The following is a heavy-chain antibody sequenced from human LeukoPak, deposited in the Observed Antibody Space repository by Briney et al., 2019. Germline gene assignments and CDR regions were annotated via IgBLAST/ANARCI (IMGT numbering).Heavy chain of an antibody. V-gene: IGHV4-59*01. CDR2: IYYSGST. CDR1: GGSISSYY. J-gene: IGHJ6*02. D-gene: IGHD4-17*01. Sequence: SETLSLTCTVSGGSISSYYWSWIRQPPGKGLEWIGYIYYSGSTNYNPSLKSRVTISVDTSKNQFSLKLSSVTAADTAVYYCARDRNGDYEYDYYGMDVWGQGTTVTVSS. CDR3: ARDRNGDYEYDYYGMDV.